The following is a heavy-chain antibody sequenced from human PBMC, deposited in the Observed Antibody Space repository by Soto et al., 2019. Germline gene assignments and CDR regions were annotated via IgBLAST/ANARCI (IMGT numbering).Heavy chain of an antibody. Sequence: QVQLQESGPGLVKPSETLSLTCTVSGGSISSYYWSWIRQPPGKGLEWIGYIYYSGSTNYNPSLKSRVTISVDTSKNQFSLKLSSVTAADTAVYYCARGGDSGYDSEGYYYYYMDVWGKGTTVTVSS. CDR3: ARGGDSGYDSEGYYYYYMDV. D-gene: IGHD5-12*01. CDR1: GGSISSYY. CDR2: IYYSGST. V-gene: IGHV4-59*01. J-gene: IGHJ6*03.